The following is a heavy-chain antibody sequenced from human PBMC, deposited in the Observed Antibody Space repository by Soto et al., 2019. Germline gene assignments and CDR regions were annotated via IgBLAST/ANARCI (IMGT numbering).Heavy chain of an antibody. Sequence: GASVKVSCTASGGTFSSYAISWVRQAPGQGLEWMGGIIPIFGTANYAQKFQGRVTITADESTSTAYMELSSLRSEDTAVYYCARKLVVINLAKTRARGAFDIWGQGTMVTVSS. CDR1: GGTFSSYA. J-gene: IGHJ3*02. CDR2: IIPIFGTA. CDR3: ARKLVVINLAKTRARGAFDI. V-gene: IGHV1-69*01. D-gene: IGHD3-22*01.